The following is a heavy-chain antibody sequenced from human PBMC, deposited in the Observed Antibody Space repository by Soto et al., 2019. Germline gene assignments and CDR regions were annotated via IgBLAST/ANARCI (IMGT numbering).Heavy chain of an antibody. CDR2: INWNGGST. J-gene: IGHJ3*02. CDR3: ARDLGYCSGGSCSSTNDAFDI. D-gene: IGHD2-15*01. CDR1: GFTFDDYG. Sequence: EMQLVESGGGVVRPGGSLRLSCAASGFTFDDYGMSWVRQAPGKGLEWVSGINWNGGSTGYADSGKGRFTISRDNAKNSLYLQMNSLRAEDTALYYCARDLGYCSGGSCSSTNDAFDIWGQGTMVTISS. V-gene: IGHV3-20*04.